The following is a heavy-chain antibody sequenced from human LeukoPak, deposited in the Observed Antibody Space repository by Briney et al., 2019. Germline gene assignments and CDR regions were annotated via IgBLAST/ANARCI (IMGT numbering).Heavy chain of an antibody. CDR1: GGSISSYY. D-gene: IGHD3-10*01. V-gene: IGHV4-59*12. CDR3: ARYYGSGSYSWRKDAFDI. Sequence: PSETLSLTCTVSGGSISSYYWSWIRQPPGKGLEWIGYIYYSGSTNYNPSLKSRVTISVDTSKNQFSLKLSSVTAADTAVYYCARYYGSGSYSWRKDAFDIWGQGTMVTVSS. J-gene: IGHJ3*02. CDR2: IYYSGST.